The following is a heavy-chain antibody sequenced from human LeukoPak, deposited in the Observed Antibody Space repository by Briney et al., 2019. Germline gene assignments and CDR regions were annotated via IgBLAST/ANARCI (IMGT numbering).Heavy chain of an antibody. V-gene: IGHV3-48*03. CDR3: ARSLPEYCSGGSCYPSSD. Sequence: GGSLRLSCVVSGFTLSSYEMNWVRRAPGKGLEWISYISVSGSTIYYADSVKGRFTTSRDNAKNSLFLQMNSLGDDDTAVYYCARSLPEYCSGGSCYPSSDWGQGTLVTVSS. D-gene: IGHD2-15*01. CDR1: GFTLSSYE. J-gene: IGHJ4*02. CDR2: ISVSGSTI.